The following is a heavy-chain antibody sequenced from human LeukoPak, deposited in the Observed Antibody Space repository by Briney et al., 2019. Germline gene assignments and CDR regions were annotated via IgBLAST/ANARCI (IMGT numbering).Heavy chain of an antibody. CDR3: VTDPYTTTDGDNFEPQGAF. Sequence: ASVKVSCKVSGSPLTALSIHWVRQPSGKGLEWMGAFDPEDGETIYAQRFQGRVIMTADASIDTTYLELSGLTSDDAAVYFCVTDPYTTTDGDNFEPQGAFWGQGTLVTVSS. D-gene: IGHD5-24*01. V-gene: IGHV1-24*01. CDR2: FDPEDGET. J-gene: IGHJ4*02. CDR1: GSPLTALS.